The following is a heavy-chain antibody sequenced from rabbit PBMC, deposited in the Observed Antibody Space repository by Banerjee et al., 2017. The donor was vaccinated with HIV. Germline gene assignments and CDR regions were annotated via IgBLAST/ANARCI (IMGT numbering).Heavy chain of an antibody. D-gene: IGHD3-1*01. V-gene: IGHV1S45*01. J-gene: IGHJ3*01. CDR1: GFSFSSSYY. CDR2: IYTDSGST. Sequence: QEQLVESGGGLVQPEGSLTLTCTASGFSFSSSYYMCWVRQAPGKGLEWIGCIYTDSGSTWYASWAKGRFTISKTSSTTVTLQMTSLTAADTATYFCARDLRVAEYYDWGYGLDLWGQGTLVTVS. CDR3: ARDLRVAEYYDWGYGLDL.